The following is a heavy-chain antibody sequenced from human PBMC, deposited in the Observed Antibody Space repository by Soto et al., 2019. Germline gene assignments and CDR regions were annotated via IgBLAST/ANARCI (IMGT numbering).Heavy chain of an antibody. V-gene: IGHV4-39*01. CDR2: AYYSEST. J-gene: IGHJ4*02. CDR1: GFSLSSSTYQ. CDR3: ARHRNWKVDY. D-gene: IGHD1-1*01. Sequence: SETLSLTWPFSGFSLSSSTYQWVWLRQPPGRGLEWIGSAYYSESTYYNPSLKSRVTISVDTSKNQFSLRVSSVTAADTAVYYCARHRNWKVDYCGQGTLVTVSS.